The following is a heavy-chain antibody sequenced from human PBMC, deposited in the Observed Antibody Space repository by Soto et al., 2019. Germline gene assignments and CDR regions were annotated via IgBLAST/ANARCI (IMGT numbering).Heavy chain of an antibody. CDR3: ARLIVVAHRYYFDY. CDR2: IYYSGST. J-gene: IGHJ4*02. D-gene: IGHD3-22*01. Sequence: SETLSLTCTVSGGPISSGDYYWSWIRQPPGKGLEWIGYIYYSGSTYYNPSLKSRVTISVDTSKNQFSLKLSSVTAADTAVYYCARLIVVAHRYYFDYWGQGTLVTVSS. CDR1: GGPISSGDYY. V-gene: IGHV4-30-4*01.